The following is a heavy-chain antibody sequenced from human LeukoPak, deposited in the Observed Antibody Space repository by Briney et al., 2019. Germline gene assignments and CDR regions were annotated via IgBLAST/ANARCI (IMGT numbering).Heavy chain of an antibody. J-gene: IGHJ4*02. D-gene: IGHD3-16*01. CDR2: INHSGST. CDR3: ARGRGTY. CDR1: GGSFSGYY. Sequence: PSETLSLTRAIYGGSFSGYYWSWIRQPPGKGLEWIGEINHSGSTNYNPSLKSRVTISVDTSKNQFSLKLSSVTAADTAVYYCARGRGTYWGQGTLVTVSS. V-gene: IGHV4-34*01.